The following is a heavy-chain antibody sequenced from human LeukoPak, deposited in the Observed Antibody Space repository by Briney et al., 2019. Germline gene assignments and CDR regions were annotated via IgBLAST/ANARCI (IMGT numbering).Heavy chain of an antibody. D-gene: IGHD3-10*01. CDR1: GGSISSSSYY. CDR2: IYYSGST. CDR3: ARGGYYGSGNDFRFDP. V-gene: IGHV4-39*07. J-gene: IGHJ5*02. Sequence: PSETLSLTCTVSGGSISSSSYYWGWIRQPPGKGLEWIGSIYYSGSTYYNPSLKSRVTISVDTSKNQFSLKLSSVTAADTAVYFCARGGYYGSGNDFRFDPWGQGTLVTVSS.